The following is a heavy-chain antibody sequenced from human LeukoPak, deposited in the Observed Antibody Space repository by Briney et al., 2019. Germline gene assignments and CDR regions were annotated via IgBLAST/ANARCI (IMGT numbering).Heavy chain of an antibody. J-gene: IGHJ5*02. CDR2: INHSGST. CDR3: ARGPRQNSSSHSTTSAWFDP. CDR1: GGSFSGYY. V-gene: IGHV4-34*01. D-gene: IGHD6-6*01. Sequence: SETLSLTCAAYGGSFSGYYWSWIRQPPGKGLEWIGEINHSGSTNYNPSLKSRVTISVDTSKNQFSLKLSSVTAADTAVYYCARGPRQNSSSHSTTSAWFDPWGQGTLVTVSS.